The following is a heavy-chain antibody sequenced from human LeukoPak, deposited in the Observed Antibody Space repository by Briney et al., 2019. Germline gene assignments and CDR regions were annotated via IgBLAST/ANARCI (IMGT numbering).Heavy chain of an antibody. V-gene: IGHV4-59*01. CDR2: IYYSGST. D-gene: IGHD5-18*01. Sequence: SETLSLTCTVSGGSISSYYWSWIRQPPGKGLEWIGHIYYSGSTNYNPSLKSRVTISVDTSKNQFSLKLSSVTAADTAVYYCARIHEYPRAYYFDYWGQGTLVTVSS. CDR3: ARIHEYPRAYYFDY. J-gene: IGHJ4*02. CDR1: GGSISSYY.